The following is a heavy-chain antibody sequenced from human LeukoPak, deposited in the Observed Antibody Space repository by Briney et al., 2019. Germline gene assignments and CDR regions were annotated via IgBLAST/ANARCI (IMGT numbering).Heavy chain of an antibody. CDR1: GGSFSGYY. CDR3: ARLLGHDPNDY. CDR2: INHSGST. Sequence: SETLSLTCAVYGGSFSGYYWSWIRQPPGKGLEWIGEINHSGSTNYNPSLKSRVTISVDTSKNQFSLKLSSVTAADTAVYYCARLLGHDPNDYWGQGTLVTVSP. D-gene: IGHD1-1*01. V-gene: IGHV4-34*01. J-gene: IGHJ4*02.